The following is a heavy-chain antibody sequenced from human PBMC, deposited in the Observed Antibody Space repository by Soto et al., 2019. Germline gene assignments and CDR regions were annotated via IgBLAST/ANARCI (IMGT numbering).Heavy chain of an antibody. CDR1: SGSITTGHW. J-gene: IGHJ5*02. D-gene: IGHD4-17*01. Sequence: SETLSLTCDVSSGSITTGHWWSWVRQPPGKGLEWIGEVYHSGGTHYNPSLEGRVTITVDKSKNQFSLRLSSVTAADTAVYYCARVTILIDASLRWGPKEQKDSSWFDPWGQGTLVTVSS. V-gene: IGHV4-4*02. CDR2: VYHSGGT. CDR3: ARVTILIDASLRWGPKEQKDSSWFDP.